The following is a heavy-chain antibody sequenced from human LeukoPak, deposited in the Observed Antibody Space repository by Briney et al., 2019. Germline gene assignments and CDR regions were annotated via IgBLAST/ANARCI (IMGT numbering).Heavy chain of an antibody. J-gene: IGHJ5*02. CDR3: ARDLGAYYDSSDNWFDP. CDR1: GFTFSSYW. CDR2: INTDGSST. Sequence: GGSLRLSCAASGFTFSSYWMHWVRHAPGKGLVWVSRINTDGSSTSYADSVKGRFTSSRDNGRKTLYLQMKGRRAEDTALYYCARDLGAYYDSSDNWFDPWGQGTLVTVSS. V-gene: IGHV3-74*01. D-gene: IGHD3-22*01.